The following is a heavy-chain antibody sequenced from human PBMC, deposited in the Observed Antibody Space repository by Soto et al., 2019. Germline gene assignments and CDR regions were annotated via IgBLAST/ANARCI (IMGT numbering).Heavy chain of an antibody. Sequence: QVQLMQSGAEVKKPGSSVKVSCKASGGTFSSYAISWVRQAPGQGLEWMGGIIPIFGTANYAQKFQDRVTITADAYTCTTYRELNSLRSEDTPFYYCEKVVGLNVGRAGIYDYYDMDVWGQGTTVPVSS. CDR2: IIPIFGTA. D-gene: IGHD3-10*02. V-gene: IGHV1-69*01. CDR1: GGTFSSYA. J-gene: IGHJ6*02. CDR3: EKVVGLNVGRAGIYDYYDMDV.